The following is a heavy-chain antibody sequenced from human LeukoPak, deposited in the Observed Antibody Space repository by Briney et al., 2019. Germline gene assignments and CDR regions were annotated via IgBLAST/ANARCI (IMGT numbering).Heavy chain of an antibody. CDR1: GFTFSNYR. J-gene: IGHJ4*02. V-gene: IGHV3-74*01. Sequence: GGSLRLSCAASGFTFSNYRMHWVRQPPGKGLVWVSCINTEVTSTTYADSVKGRFTISRDNAKNTPYLQVNSLRAEDTAVYYCARGAGVGSYSDIDFWGQGTLVTVSS. CDR2: INTEVTST. D-gene: IGHD4-17*01. CDR3: ARGAGVGSYSDIDF.